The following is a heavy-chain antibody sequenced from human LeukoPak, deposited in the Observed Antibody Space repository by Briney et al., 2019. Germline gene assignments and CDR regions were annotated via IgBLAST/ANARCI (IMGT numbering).Heavy chain of an antibody. CDR3: ARDERVAAAGSYYYYGMDV. J-gene: IGHJ6*02. D-gene: IGHD6-13*01. Sequence: GGSLRLSCAASGFTFSSYWMSWVHQAPGKGLEWVANIKQDGSEKYYVDSVKGRFTISRDNAKNSLYLQMNSLRAEDTAVYYCARDERVAAAGSYYYYGMDVWGQGTTVTVSS. CDR1: GFTFSSYW. V-gene: IGHV3-7*03. CDR2: IKQDGSEK.